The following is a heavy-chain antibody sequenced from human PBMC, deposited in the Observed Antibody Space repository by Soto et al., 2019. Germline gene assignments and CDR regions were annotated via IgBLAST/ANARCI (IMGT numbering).Heavy chain of an antibody. CDR1: GFTFSSYW. J-gene: IGHJ4*02. CDR2: INSDGSST. Sequence: HPGGSLRLSCAASGFTFSSYWMHWVRQAPGKGLVWVSRINSDGSSTSYADSVKGRFTISRDNSKNTLYLQMNSLRAEDTAVYYYARDSVVVVAATNWHLGYWGQGTLVTVSS. CDR3: ARDSVVVVAATNWHLGY. V-gene: IGHV3-74*01. D-gene: IGHD2-15*01.